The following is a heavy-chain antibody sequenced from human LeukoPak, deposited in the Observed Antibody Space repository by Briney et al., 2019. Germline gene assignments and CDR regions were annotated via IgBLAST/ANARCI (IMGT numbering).Heavy chain of an antibody. Sequence: ASVKVSCKVSGYTLTELSMHWVRQAPGKGLEWMGGFDPEDGETIYAQKFQGRVTMTEDTSTDTAYMELSSLGSEDTAVYYCATGRFLTINFDYWGQGTLVTVSS. J-gene: IGHJ4*02. CDR2: FDPEDGET. CDR1: GYTLTELS. D-gene: IGHD3-9*01. CDR3: ATGRFLTINFDY. V-gene: IGHV1-24*01.